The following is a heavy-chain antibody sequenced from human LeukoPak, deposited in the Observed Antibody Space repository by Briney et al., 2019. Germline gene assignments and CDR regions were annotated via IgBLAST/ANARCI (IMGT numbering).Heavy chain of an antibody. D-gene: IGHD5-18*01. Sequence: ASVKVSCKVSGYTLTELSMHWVRQAPGKGLEWMGGFDPEDSETIYAQKFQGRVTMTEDTSTDTAYMELSSLRSEDTAVYYCATDLLQLRPIYDAFDIWGQGTMVTVSS. J-gene: IGHJ3*02. CDR1: GYTLTELS. CDR2: FDPEDSET. V-gene: IGHV1-24*01. CDR3: ATDLLQLRPIYDAFDI.